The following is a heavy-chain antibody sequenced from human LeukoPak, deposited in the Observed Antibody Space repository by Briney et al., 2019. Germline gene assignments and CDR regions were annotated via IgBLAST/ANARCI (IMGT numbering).Heavy chain of an antibody. D-gene: IGHD5/OR15-5a*01. CDR2: ISGSGGST. CDR1: GFAFSSYA. V-gene: IGHV3-23*01. CDR3: AKSIVSRVSHFDY. J-gene: IGHJ4*02. Sequence: GGSLRLSCAASGFAFSSYAMSWVRQAPGKGLEWVSAISGSGGSTYYADSVKGRFTISRDNSKNTLYLQMNSLRAEDTAVYYCAKSIVSRVSHFDYWGQGTLVTVSS.